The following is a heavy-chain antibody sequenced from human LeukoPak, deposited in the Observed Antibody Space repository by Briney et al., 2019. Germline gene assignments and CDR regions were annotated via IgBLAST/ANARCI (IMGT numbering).Heavy chain of an antibody. CDR3: ARASKVLRYFDWLTTARSYFDY. Sequence: ASVKVSCKASGYTFTNYGINWVRQASGQGLEWMGWISAYNGNANYAQKLQGRVTMTTDTSTTTAYMELRSLRSDDTAVYYCARASKVLRYFDWLTTARSYFDYWGQGTLVTVSS. D-gene: IGHD3-9*01. J-gene: IGHJ4*02. CDR1: GYTFTNYG. CDR2: ISAYNGNA. V-gene: IGHV1-18*01.